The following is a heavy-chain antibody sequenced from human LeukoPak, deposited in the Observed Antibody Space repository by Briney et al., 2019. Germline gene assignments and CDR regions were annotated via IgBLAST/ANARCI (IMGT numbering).Heavy chain of an antibody. CDR1: GFTFDDYA. CDR3: AKDNPLPAYSSGWYWYFDL. Sequence: GRSLRLSCAASGFTFDDYAMHWVRQAPGKGLERVSGISWNSGSIGYADSVKGRFTISRDNAKNSLYLQMNSLRAEDTALYYCAKDNPLPAYSSGWYWYFDLWGRGTLVTVSS. CDR2: ISWNSGSI. V-gene: IGHV3-9*01. D-gene: IGHD6-19*01. J-gene: IGHJ2*01.